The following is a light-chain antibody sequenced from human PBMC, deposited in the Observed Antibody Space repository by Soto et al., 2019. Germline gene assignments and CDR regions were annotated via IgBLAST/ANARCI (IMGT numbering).Light chain of an antibody. CDR2: AAS. Sequence: EIVLTQSPGTLSLSPGESTTLSCRATQSVSATYLAWYQQKPGQAPRLLIYAASSRATDIPDRFSGSGSGTDFTLAISRLEPEDVAVYWCQHYGTSTRTFDQGTKVEIK. CDR1: QSVSATY. CDR3: QHYGTSTRT. V-gene: IGKV3-20*01. J-gene: IGKJ1*01.